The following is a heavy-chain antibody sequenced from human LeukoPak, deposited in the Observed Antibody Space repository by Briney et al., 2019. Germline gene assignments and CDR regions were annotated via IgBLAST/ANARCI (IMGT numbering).Heavy chain of an antibody. D-gene: IGHD6-19*01. V-gene: IGHV4-34*01. CDR3: ARQSKAVAVAGIVRYYYYGMDV. CDR2: INHSGST. Sequence: SETLSLTCAVYGGSFSGYYWSWIRQPPGKGLEWIGEINHSGSTNYNPSLKSRVTISVDTSKNQFSLKLSSVAAADTAVYYCARQSKAVAVAGIVRYYYYGMDVWGQGTTVTVSS. J-gene: IGHJ6*02. CDR1: GGSFSGYY.